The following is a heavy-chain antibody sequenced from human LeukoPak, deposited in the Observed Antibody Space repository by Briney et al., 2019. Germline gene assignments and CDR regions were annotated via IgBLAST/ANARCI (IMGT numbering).Heavy chain of an antibody. CDR2: INWNGGNT. V-gene: IGHV3-20*04. CDR3: ARIRRGSSSWYYFDS. J-gene: IGHJ4*02. Sequence: GGSLRLSCAASGFTFSSYCMSWVRQAPGKGLEWVSGINWNGGNTGYADSVKGRFTISRDNAKNSLYLQMNSLRAEDTALYYCARIRRGSSSWYYFDSWGQGTLVTVSS. CDR1: GFTFSSYC. D-gene: IGHD6-13*01.